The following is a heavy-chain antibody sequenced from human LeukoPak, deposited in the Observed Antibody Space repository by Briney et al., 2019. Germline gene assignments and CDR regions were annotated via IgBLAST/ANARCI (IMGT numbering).Heavy chain of an antibody. D-gene: IGHD2-21*01. CDR2: INHSGST. Sequence: ASETLSLTCAVYGGSFSGYYWSWIRQPPGKGLEWIGEINHSGSTNYNPSLKSRVTISVDTSKNQFSLKLSSVTAADTAVYYCARGRGGDVVVIAPYYFDYWGQGTLVTVSS. CDR1: GGSFSGYY. J-gene: IGHJ4*02. CDR3: ARGRGGDVVVIAPYYFDY. V-gene: IGHV4-34*01.